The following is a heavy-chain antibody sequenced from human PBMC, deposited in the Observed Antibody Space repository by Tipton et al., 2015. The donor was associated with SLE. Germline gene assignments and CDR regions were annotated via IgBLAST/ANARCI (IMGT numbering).Heavy chain of an antibody. J-gene: IGHJ4*02. CDR3: AKGRQKNYADHAY. CDR1: GGSFSGYY. CDR2: LNHGGSI. Sequence: LRLSCVVYGGSFSGYYWSWIRQPPGKGLEWVGELNHGGSINYNPSLESRFTISIDTSKNQFSLKLSSVTAADTAVYYCAKGRQKNYADHAYWGQGTLVTVSS. D-gene: IGHD4-17*01. V-gene: IGHV4-34*01.